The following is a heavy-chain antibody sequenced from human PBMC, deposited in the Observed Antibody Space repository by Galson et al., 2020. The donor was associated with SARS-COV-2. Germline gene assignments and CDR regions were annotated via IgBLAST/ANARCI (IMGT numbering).Heavy chain of an antibody. D-gene: IGHD3-10*01. CDR3: ARRRAGVGSGTYYKRGAFDS. CDR2: IYHTGST. Sequence: ASETLYLTCNVSDGSISSSSYYWGWIRQPPGKGLEWIGSIYHTGSTYYNSSLESRVTISLDTSKKQFSLTLNSVTAADTAVYYCARRRAGVGSGTYYKRGAFDSWGPGTMVTVSS. J-gene: IGHJ3*02. V-gene: IGHV4-39*07. CDR1: DGSISSSSYY.